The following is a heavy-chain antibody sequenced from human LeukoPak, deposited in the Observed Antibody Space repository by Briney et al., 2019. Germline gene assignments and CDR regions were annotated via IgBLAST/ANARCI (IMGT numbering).Heavy chain of an antibody. Sequence: GGSLRLSCAASGFTFSSYAMSWVRQAPGKGLEWVSAISGSGGSTCYADSVKGRFTISRDNAKNTLYLQMNSLRAEDTAVYYCARGVGEFDYWGQGTLVTVSS. J-gene: IGHJ4*02. D-gene: IGHD2-15*01. V-gene: IGHV3-23*01. CDR3: ARGVGEFDY. CDR2: ISGSGGST. CDR1: GFTFSSYA.